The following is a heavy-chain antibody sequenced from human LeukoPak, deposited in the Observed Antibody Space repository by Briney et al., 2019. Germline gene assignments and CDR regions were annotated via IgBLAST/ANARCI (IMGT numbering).Heavy chain of an antibody. CDR3: ARDIGAAADWFDP. D-gene: IGHD6-13*01. J-gene: IGHJ5*02. Sequence: GGSLRLSCAASGFTFSSYSMNWVRQAPGKGLEWVSSISSSSSYIYYADSVKGRFTIPRDNAKNSLYLQMNSLRAEDTAVYYCARDIGAAADWFDPWGQGTLVTVSS. CDR2: ISSSSSYI. V-gene: IGHV3-21*01. CDR1: GFTFSSYS.